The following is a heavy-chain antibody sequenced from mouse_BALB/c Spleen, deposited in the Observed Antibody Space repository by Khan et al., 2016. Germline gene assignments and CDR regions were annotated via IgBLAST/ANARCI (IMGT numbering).Heavy chain of an antibody. CDR3: ARDRGRLRGAMDY. V-gene: IGHV7-3*02. CDR1: GFTFTDYY. J-gene: IGHJ4*01. CDR2: IRNTANGYTT. Sequence: EVELVESGGGLVQPGGSLRLSCATSGFTFTDYYMSWVRQPPGKALEWLGFIRNTANGYTTEYSASVKGRFTISRDNSQSILYLQMNTLRAEDSATYYCARDRGRLRGAMDYWGQGTSVTVSS. D-gene: IGHD2-4*01.